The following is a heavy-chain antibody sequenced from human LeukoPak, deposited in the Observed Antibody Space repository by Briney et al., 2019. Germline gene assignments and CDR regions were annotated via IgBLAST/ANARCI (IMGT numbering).Heavy chain of an antibody. D-gene: IGHD3-10*01. Sequence: PSENLSLTCSVSGYSISNGYYWGWIRQPPGKGLEWIGSIYNGNTWNTYYNPSLKSRVTISVDTSKNQFSLKVNSVTAADTAVYHCAKLISGRLGSGRRVTWGRGTLVTVSS. CDR2: IYNGNTWNT. CDR3: AKLISGRLGSGRRVT. J-gene: IGHJ5*02. V-gene: IGHV4-38-2*02. CDR1: GYSISNGYY.